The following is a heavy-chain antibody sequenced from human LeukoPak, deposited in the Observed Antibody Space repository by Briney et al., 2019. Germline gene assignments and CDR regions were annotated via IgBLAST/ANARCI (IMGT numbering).Heavy chain of an antibody. D-gene: IGHD3-9*01. Sequence: ASVKVSCKASGGTFSSYAISWVRQAPGQGLEWMGGIIPIFGTANYAQKFQGRVTITTDESTSTAYMELSSLRSEDTAVYYCARTVLTGYSTLDYWGQRTLVTDSS. CDR2: IIPIFGTA. CDR1: GGTFSSYA. V-gene: IGHV1-69*05. J-gene: IGHJ4*02. CDR3: ARTVLTGYSTLDY.